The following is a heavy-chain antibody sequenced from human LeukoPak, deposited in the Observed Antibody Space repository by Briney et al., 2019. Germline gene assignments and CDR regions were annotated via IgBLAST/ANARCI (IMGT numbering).Heavy chain of an antibody. V-gene: IGHV3-74*01. Sequence: GSLRLSCAASGFTFSSYWMHWVRQAPGKGLVWVSRINSDGSSTSYADSVKGRFTISRDNAKNTLYLQMNSLRAEDTAVYYCASQYYDFWSGYNPLDYWGQGTLVTVSS. CDR1: GFTFSSYW. CDR3: ASQYYDFWSGYNPLDY. CDR2: INSDGSST. J-gene: IGHJ4*02. D-gene: IGHD3-3*01.